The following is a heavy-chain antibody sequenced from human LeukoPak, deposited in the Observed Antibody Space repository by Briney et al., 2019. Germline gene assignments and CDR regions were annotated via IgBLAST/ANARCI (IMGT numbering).Heavy chain of an antibody. CDR2: INPNSSSK. D-gene: IGHD5-12*01. V-gene: IGHV1-2*02. Sequence: GASVKVSCLASGYTFTGYYMHWVRQAPGQGLEWMGWINPNSSSKSDAQKFQGRVTMTRDTSISTAYMELSRLRSDDTAVYYCARQKYSGYDFVHDYWGQGTLVTVSS. J-gene: IGHJ4*02. CDR1: GYTFTGYY. CDR3: ARQKYSGYDFVHDY.